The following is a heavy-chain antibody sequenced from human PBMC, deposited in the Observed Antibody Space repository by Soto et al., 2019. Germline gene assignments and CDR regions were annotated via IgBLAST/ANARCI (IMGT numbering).Heavy chain of an antibody. CDR1: GFTFDDYA. Sequence: EVQLVESGEGLVQPGRSLRLSCAASGFTFDDYAMHWVRQAPGKGLEWVSGISWNSGSIGYADSVKGRFTISRDNAKNSLYLQMNSLRAEDTALYYCAKAGGDFWSGYDMDVWGKGTTVTVSS. CDR2: ISWNSGSI. CDR3: AKAGGDFWSGYDMDV. J-gene: IGHJ6*03. D-gene: IGHD3-3*01. V-gene: IGHV3-9*01.